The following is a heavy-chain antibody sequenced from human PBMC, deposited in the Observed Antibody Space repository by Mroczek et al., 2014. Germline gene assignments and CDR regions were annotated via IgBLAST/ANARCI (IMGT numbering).Heavy chain of an antibody. CDR2: ISWNSGSI. J-gene: IGHJ2*01. Sequence: SGGGLVQPGRSLRLSCAASGFTFDDYAMHWVRQAPGKGLEWVSGISWNSGSIGYADSVKGRFTISRDNAKNSLYLQMNSLRAEDTALYYCCKLGGRGSSSWQNWYFDLWGRGTLVTVSS. V-gene: IGHV3-9*01. D-gene: IGHD6-13*01. CDR1: GFTFDDYA. CDR3: CKLGGRGSSSWQNWYFDL.